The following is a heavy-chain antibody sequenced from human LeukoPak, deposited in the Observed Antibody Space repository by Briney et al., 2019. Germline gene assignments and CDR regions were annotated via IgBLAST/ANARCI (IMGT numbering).Heavy chain of an antibody. CDR1: NGSFSGYY. D-gene: IGHD3-10*01. J-gene: IGHJ5*02. Sequence: PSETQSLTCAVHNGSFSGYYWTWIRQAPGKGLEWIGEINNSGVTYYNPSLKSRVTISRDTSKIQFSLQLKSVSAADTAVYYCARGGTTHYYGSGTSPWGQGTLVIVSS. V-gene: IGHV4-34*01. CDR2: INNSGVT. CDR3: ARGGTTHYYGSGTSP.